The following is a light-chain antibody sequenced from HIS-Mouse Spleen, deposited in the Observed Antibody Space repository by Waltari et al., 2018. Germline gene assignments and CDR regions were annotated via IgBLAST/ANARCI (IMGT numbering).Light chain of an antibody. V-gene: IGLV2-23*01. CDR3: CSYAGSSTWV. J-gene: IGLJ3*02. CDR2: EGS. CDR1: SSDVGSYNL. Sequence: QSALTQPASVSGSPGQSITISCTGTSSDVGSYNLVSWYQQHPGKAPKLMIYEGSKRPSGVSNRVSGSTSGNTACLTISGLQAEDEADYYCCSYAGSSTWVFGGGTKLTVL.